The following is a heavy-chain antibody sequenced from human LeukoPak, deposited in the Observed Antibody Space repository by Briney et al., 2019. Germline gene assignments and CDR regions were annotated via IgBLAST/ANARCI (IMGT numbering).Heavy chain of an antibody. CDR3: ARHHSSSWYESYYYYYGMDV. V-gene: IGHV4-59*08. D-gene: IGHD6-13*01. J-gene: IGHJ6*02. Sequence: PSETLSLTCTVSGGSISIYYWSWIRQPPGKGLEWIGYTYNSGSTNYNPSLKSRVTISVDTSKNQFSLKLSSVTAADTAVYYCARHHSSSWYESYYYYYGMDVWGQGTTVTVSS. CDR1: GGSISIYY. CDR2: TYNSGST.